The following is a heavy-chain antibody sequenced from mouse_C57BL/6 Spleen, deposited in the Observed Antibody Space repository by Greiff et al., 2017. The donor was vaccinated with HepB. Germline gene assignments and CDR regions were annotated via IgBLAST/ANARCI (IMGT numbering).Heavy chain of an antibody. CDR3: ASLYYYGSREAWFAY. D-gene: IGHD1-1*01. CDR2: IYPRSGNT. CDR1: GYTFTSYG. J-gene: IGHJ3*01. Sequence: VKLQESGAELARPGASVKLSCKASGYTFTSYGISWVKQRTGQGLEWIGEIYPRSGNTYYNEKFKGKATLTADKSSSTAYMELRSLTSEDSAVYFFASLYYYGSREAWFAYWGQGTLVTVSA. V-gene: IGHV1-81*01.